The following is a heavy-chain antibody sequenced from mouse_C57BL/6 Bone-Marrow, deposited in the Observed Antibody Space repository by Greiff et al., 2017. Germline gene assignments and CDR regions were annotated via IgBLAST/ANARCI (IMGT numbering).Heavy chain of an antibody. J-gene: IGHJ3*01. CDR3: ARPAWCAY. V-gene: IGHV1-82*01. CDR1: GYAFSSSW. CDR2: IYPGDGDT. Sequence: VQLQQSGPELVKPGASVKISCKASGYAFSSSWMNWVKQRPGKGLEWIGRIYPGDGDTNYNGKFKGKATLTADKSSSTAYMQLSSLTSEDSAVYFCARPAWCAYWGQGTLVTVS.